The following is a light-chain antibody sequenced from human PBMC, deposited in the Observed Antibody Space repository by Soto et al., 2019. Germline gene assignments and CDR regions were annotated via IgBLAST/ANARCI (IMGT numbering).Light chain of an antibody. CDR3: QQYGGSPQT. V-gene: IGKV3-20*01. CDR1: QSVSKY. Sequence: EIVLTQSPGTLALSPGEGATLSCRASQSVSKYLAWYQQKPGQAPRLLISGASNRATAIPDNFSGSGTGTNFILTISRLEPEDFAVYYCQQYGGSPQTFGQGTKV. J-gene: IGKJ1*01. CDR2: GAS.